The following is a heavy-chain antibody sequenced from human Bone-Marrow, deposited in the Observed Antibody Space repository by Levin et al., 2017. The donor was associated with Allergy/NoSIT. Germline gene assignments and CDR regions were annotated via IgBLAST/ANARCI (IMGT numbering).Heavy chain of an antibody. D-gene: IGHD5-18*01. Sequence: PSETLSLTCYVSGGSTSSSSYYWSWVRQPPGKALEWIGSIYYTGKTYYNPSLESRVTISVDTSKNQFSLKVNSVTAADTAVYSCARQTWIHKGYFDSWGQGTLVTVSS. CDR1: GGSTSSSSYY. CDR2: IYYTGKT. V-gene: IGHV4-39*01. J-gene: IGHJ4*02. CDR3: ARQTWIHKGYFDS.